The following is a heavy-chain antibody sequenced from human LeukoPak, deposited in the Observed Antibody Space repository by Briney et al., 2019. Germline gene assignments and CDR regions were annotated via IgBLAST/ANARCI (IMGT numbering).Heavy chain of an antibody. CDR3: ATFSSTSCYQV. V-gene: IGHV1-2*02. Sequence: ASVKVSCKASGFTFNAYNIHWVRQAPGQGLEWMGWINPKSGGANYAQKFQGRVTMTWDTSISTAYMELSRLRSDDTAVYYCATFSSTSCYQVWGKGTTVTISS. CDR2: INPKSGGA. J-gene: IGHJ6*04. CDR1: GFTFNAYN. D-gene: IGHD2-2*01.